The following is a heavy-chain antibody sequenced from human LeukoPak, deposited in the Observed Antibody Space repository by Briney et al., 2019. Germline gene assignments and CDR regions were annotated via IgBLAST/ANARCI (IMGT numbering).Heavy chain of an antibody. CDR3: ARVGYYPDYYMDV. CDR2: IYYSGST. Sequence: SQTLSLTCTVSGGSISSGSYYWNWIRQPPGKGLEWIGHIYYSGSTNYNPSLKSRVTISLDTSKNQFSLNLSSMTAADTAVYYCARVGYYPDYYMDVWGKGTTVTVSS. V-gene: IGHV4-61*09. J-gene: IGHJ6*03. CDR1: GGSISSGSYY. D-gene: IGHD2-21*01.